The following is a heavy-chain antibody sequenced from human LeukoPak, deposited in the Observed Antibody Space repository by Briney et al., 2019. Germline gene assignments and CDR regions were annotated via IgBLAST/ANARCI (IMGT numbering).Heavy chain of an antibody. Sequence: SVKVSCKASGVTFSSYAISWVRQAPGQGLEWMGGIIPIFGTANYAQKVQGRVTITADESTSTAYMELSSLRSEDTAVYYCARERSRDAFDIWGQGTMVTVSS. CDR3: ARERSRDAFDI. CDR2: IIPIFGTA. CDR1: GVTFSSYA. V-gene: IGHV1-69*01. J-gene: IGHJ3*02. D-gene: IGHD1-26*01.